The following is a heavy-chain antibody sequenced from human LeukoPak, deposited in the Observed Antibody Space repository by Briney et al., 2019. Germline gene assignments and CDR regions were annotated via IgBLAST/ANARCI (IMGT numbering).Heavy chain of an antibody. CDR3: ARDRITMVRGAPNNWFDP. J-gene: IGHJ5*02. V-gene: IGHV1-2*02. CDR2: INPNSGGT. CDR1: GYTFTGYY. D-gene: IGHD3-10*01. Sequence: ASVKVSCKASGYTFTGYYMHWVRQAPGQGLEWMEWINPNSGGTNYAQKFQGRATMTRDTSISTAYMELSRLRSDDTAVYYCARDRITMVRGAPNNWFDPWGQGTLVTVSS.